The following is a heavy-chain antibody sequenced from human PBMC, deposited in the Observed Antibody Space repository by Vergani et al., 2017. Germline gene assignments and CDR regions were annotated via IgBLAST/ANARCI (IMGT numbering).Heavy chain of an antibody. CDR3: AKDLGFGESRGYYFDY. CDR2: ISGSGGST. CDR1: GFNFSSYA. J-gene: IGHJ4*02. D-gene: IGHD3-10*01. Sequence: EVQLLESGGGLVQPGGSLRLSCAASGFNFSSYAMSWVRQAPGKGLEWVSAISGSGGSTYYADAVKGRFTISRDNSKNTLYLQMNSLRAEDTAVYYCAKDLGFGESRGYYFDYWGQGTLVTVSS. V-gene: IGHV3-23*01.